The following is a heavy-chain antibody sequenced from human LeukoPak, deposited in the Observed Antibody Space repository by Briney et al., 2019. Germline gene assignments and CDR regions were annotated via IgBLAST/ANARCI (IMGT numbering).Heavy chain of an antibody. Sequence: GASVKVSCKGSGYTFTNYDINWVRQAPGQGLEWMGRIIPILGIANYAQKVQGRVTITADKSTSTAYMELSSLRSEDTAVYYCARAPMIVVVKDYWGQGTLVTVSS. J-gene: IGHJ4*02. CDR1: GYTFTNYD. V-gene: IGHV1-69*04. D-gene: IGHD3-22*01. CDR2: IIPILGIA. CDR3: ARAPMIVVVKDY.